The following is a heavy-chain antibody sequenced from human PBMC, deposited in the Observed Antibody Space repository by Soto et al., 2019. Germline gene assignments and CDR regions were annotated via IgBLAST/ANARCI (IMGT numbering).Heavy chain of an antibody. CDR3: ARSLWFGELYLGMDV. CDR2: IYHSGST. CDR1: GGSISSGGYS. Sequence: SETLSLTCAVSGGSISSGGYSWSWVRQPPGKGLEWIGEIYHSGSTNYNPSLKSRVTISVDKSKNQFSLKLSSVTAADTAVYYCARSLWFGELYLGMDVWGQGTTVTVSS. V-gene: IGHV4-4*02. J-gene: IGHJ6*02. D-gene: IGHD3-10*01.